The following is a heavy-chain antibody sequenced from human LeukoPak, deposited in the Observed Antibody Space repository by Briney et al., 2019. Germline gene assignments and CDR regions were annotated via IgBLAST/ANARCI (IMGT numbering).Heavy chain of an antibody. CDR1: GYTFTSYY. Sequence: VASVKVSCKASGYTFTSYYMHWVRQAPGQGLEWMGIINPSGGGTSYAQKFQGRVTMTRDTSTSTVYMELSSLGSEDTAVYYCARPWAYDSSGYTFDYWGQGTLVTVSS. D-gene: IGHD3-22*01. CDR2: INPSGGGT. V-gene: IGHV1-46*01. CDR3: ARPWAYDSSGYTFDY. J-gene: IGHJ4*02.